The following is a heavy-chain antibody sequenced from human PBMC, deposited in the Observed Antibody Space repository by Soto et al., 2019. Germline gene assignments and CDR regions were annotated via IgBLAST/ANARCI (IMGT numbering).Heavy chain of an antibody. CDR1: GFTFDDYA. Sequence: EVQLVESGGGLIQPGRSLRLSFAVSGFTFDDYAMSWFRQAPGKGLEWVGFIRTKPYGETTEYAASVKGRFTISRDDSKSIAYLQMNSLKTEDTALYYCTRKYCSGGSCYDTAIDFWGQGTLVTVSS. CDR2: IRTKPYGETT. D-gene: IGHD2-15*01. CDR3: TRKYCSGGSCYDTAIDF. V-gene: IGHV3-49*03. J-gene: IGHJ4*02.